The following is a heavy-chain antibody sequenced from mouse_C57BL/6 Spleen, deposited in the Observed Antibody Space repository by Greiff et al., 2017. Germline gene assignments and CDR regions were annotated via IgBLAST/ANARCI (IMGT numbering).Heavy chain of an antibody. Sequence: EVQRVESGGDLVKPGGSLKLSCAASGFTFSSYGMSWVRQTPDKRLEWVATISSGGSYTYYPDSVKGRFTISRDNAKNTLYLQMSSLKSEDTAMYYCARQYGNTGYFDYWGQGTTLTVSS. CDR2: ISSGGSYT. CDR3: ARQYGNTGYFDY. CDR1: GFTFSSYG. V-gene: IGHV5-6*01. D-gene: IGHD2-1*01. J-gene: IGHJ2*01.